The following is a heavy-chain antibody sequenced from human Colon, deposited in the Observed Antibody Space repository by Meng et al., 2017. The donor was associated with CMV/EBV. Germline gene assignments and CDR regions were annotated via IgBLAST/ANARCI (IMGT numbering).Heavy chain of an antibody. CDR2: MYFSGIA. CDR1: ADPISSGSHS. J-gene: IGHJ4*02. CDR3: ARDLTNKWFYY. V-gene: IGHV4-39*07. D-gene: IGHD1-26*01. Sequence: QMQLQGSGPGLVKPAATLSHTGIASADPISSGSHSRAWFRQPPGKRLEWIVSMYFSGIADYNPSLKSRVTISLHATQKQFSLRLTSVTAADSAVYFCARDLTNKWFYYWGQGTLVTVSS.